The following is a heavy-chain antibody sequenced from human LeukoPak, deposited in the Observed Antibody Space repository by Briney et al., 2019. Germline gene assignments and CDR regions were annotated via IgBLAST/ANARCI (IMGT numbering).Heavy chain of an antibody. D-gene: IGHD2-15*01. J-gene: IGHJ5*02. CDR1: GGSFSGYY. Sequence: PSETLSPTCAVYGGSFSGYYWSWIRQPPGKGLEWIGEINHSGSTNYNPSLKSRVTISVDKSRNQSSLKLSSVTAADTAVYYCARGRIVVVVAATRFDPWGQGTLVTVSS. V-gene: IGHV4-34*01. CDR2: INHSGST. CDR3: ARGRIVVVVAATRFDP.